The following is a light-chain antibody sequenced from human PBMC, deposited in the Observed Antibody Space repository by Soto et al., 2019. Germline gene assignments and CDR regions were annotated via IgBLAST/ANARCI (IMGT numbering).Light chain of an antibody. CDR1: QNISRSY. J-gene: IGKJ1*01. CDR3: QQYDSSLWT. CDR2: ASY. V-gene: IGKV3-20*01. Sequence: EIVMTQSPGTLSLSPGERATLSCRASQNISRSYLVWYQQRRGQTPRLLIYASYSRATGIPDRFSGSGSGTDFTLTINQLEPEDFAVYSCQQYDSSLWTFGQGTKVEIK.